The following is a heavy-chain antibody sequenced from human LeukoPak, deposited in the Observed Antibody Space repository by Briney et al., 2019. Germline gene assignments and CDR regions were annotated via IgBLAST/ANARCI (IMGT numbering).Heavy chain of an antibody. J-gene: IGHJ4*02. V-gene: IGHV1-69*13. CDR1: GGTFSSYA. CDR2: IIPIFGTA. CDR3: ASTAVAGTWGVLPFDY. D-gene: IGHD6-19*01. Sequence: GASVKVSCTASGGTFSSYAISWVRQAPGQGLEWMGGIIPIFGTANYAQKFQGRVTITADESTSTAYMELSSLRSEDTAVYYCASTAVAGTWGVLPFDYWGQGTLVTVSS.